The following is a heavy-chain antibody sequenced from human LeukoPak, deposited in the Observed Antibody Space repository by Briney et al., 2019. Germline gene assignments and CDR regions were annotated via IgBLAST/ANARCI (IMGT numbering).Heavy chain of an antibody. CDR2: IYYSGST. V-gene: IGHV4-59*01. CDR1: GGSISSYY. CDR3: ARVGQWLEYYYYYYMDA. D-gene: IGHD6-19*01. J-gene: IGHJ6*03. Sequence: PSETLSLTCTVSGGSISSYYWSWIRQPPGKGLEWIGYIYYSGSTNYNPSLKSRVTISVDTSKNQFSLKLSSVTAADTAVYYCARVGQWLEYYYYYYMDAWGKGTTVTVSS.